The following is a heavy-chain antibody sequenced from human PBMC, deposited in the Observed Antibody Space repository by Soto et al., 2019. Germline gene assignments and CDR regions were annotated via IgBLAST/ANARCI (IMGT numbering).Heavy chain of an antibody. CDR1: GGSISSSSYY. Sequence: SETLSLTCTVSGGSISSSSYYWGWIRQPPGEGLEWIGSIYYSASTYYNPSLKSRVTISVDTSKNQFSLKLSSVTAADTAVYYCARHVDSSGWAVYYYYYGMDVWGQGTTVTVSS. D-gene: IGHD3-22*01. J-gene: IGHJ6*02. CDR3: ARHVDSSGWAVYYYYYGMDV. V-gene: IGHV4-39*01. CDR2: IYYSAST.